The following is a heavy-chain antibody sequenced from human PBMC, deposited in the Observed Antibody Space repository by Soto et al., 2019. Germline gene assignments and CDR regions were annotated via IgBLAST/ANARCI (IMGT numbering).Heavy chain of an antibody. D-gene: IGHD2-21*02. CDR2: IHYTGSI. CDR1: GGSIRTDHYH. CDR3: AREVEGGDRHYDGLAV. Sequence: PSETLSLTCTVSGGSIRTDHYHWTWIRHTPGKGLEWNGYIHYTGSIQSTPSLQSRVSMSVDTSKNLFSLKLSSVTAADTAVYFCAREVEGGDRHYDGLAVWAQGTTVTVSS. V-gene: IGHV4-30-4*01. J-gene: IGHJ6*01.